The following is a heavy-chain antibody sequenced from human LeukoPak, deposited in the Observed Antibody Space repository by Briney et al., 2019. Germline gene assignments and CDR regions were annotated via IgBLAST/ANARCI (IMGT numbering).Heavy chain of an antibody. CDR1: GFIFNHHA. V-gene: IGHV3-33*06. CDR2: IWSDKSNR. Sequence: PGGSLRLSCAASGFIFNHHAMHWVRQAPGKGLEWVAVIWSDKSNRFYADSVRGRFTISRDDSRRTVYLQMERMAAEDTAIYYCAKDAQRGFDYGNSLENWGQGALVTVAS. CDR3: AKDAQRGFDYGNSLEN. J-gene: IGHJ4*02. D-gene: IGHD4-17*01.